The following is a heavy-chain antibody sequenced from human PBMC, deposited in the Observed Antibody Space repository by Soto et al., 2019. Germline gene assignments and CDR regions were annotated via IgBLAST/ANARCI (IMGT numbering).Heavy chain of an antibody. J-gene: IGHJ4*02. Sequence: EVQLLESGGGLVQPGGSLRLPCAASGFTFSSYAMSWVRQAPGKGLEWVSAISGSGGSTYYADSVKGRFTISRDNSKNTLYLQMNSLRAEDTAVYYCAKVGKNIYSGYDYWGQGTLVTVSS. CDR1: GFTFSSYA. CDR3: AKVGKNIYSGYDY. D-gene: IGHD5-12*01. CDR2: ISGSGGST. V-gene: IGHV3-23*01.